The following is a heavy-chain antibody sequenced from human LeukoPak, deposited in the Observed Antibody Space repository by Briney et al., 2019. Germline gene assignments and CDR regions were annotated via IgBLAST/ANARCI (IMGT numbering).Heavy chain of an antibody. D-gene: IGHD2-15*01. CDR1: GYAFTGYY. CDR3: ARERTLTSCYDY. CDR2: INPNSGGT. J-gene: IGHJ4*02. V-gene: IGHV1-2*02. Sequence: GASVKVSCKASGYAFTGYYMHWVRQAPGQGLEWMGWINPNSGGTNYAQKFQGRVTMTRDTSISTAYMELSRLRSDDTAVYYCARERTLTSCYDYWGQGTLVTVPS.